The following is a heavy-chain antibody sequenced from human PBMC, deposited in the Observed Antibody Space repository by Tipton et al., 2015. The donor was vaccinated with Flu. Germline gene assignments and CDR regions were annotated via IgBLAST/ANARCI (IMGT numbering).Heavy chain of an antibody. CDR1: GGSISNYY. CDR3: ARDSSTWRAFDS. V-gene: IGHV4-4*07. CDR2: LYTTGST. Sequence: TLSLTCNVSGGSISNYYWSWIRQPAGKGLEWIGRLYTTGSTNYNPSLNGRVTMSLDTSKNQFSLRLSSVTAADTAVYYCARDSSTWRAFDSWGQGTLVTVSS. D-gene: IGHD2-2*01. J-gene: IGHJ4*02.